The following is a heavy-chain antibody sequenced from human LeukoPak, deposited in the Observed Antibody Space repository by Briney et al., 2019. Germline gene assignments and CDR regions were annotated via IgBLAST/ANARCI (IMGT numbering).Heavy chain of an antibody. CDR1: GYTFTSYA. CDR3: ARDRGRILSFDP. V-gene: IGHV1-3*01. Sequence: ASVKVSCKASGYTFTSYAMHWVRQAPGQRLEWMGWINAGNGNTKYSQKFQGRVTITRDTSASTACMELSSLRSEDTAVYYCARDRGRILSFDPWGQGTLVTVSS. D-gene: IGHD3-10*01. CDR2: INAGNGNT. J-gene: IGHJ5*02.